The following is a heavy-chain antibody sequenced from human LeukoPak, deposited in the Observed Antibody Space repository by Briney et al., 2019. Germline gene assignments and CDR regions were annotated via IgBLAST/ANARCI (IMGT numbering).Heavy chain of an antibody. Sequence: GGSLRLSCAASGFTFNNYPMTWVRQAPGKGLEWVSAISESGADSKYARSVKGRFTISRDNSKNTLYLQMNSLRAEDTALYYCARAFYDSSGYWVYFDYWGQGTLVTVSS. J-gene: IGHJ4*02. CDR2: ISESGADS. D-gene: IGHD3-22*01. V-gene: IGHV3-23*01. CDR3: ARAFYDSSGYWVYFDY. CDR1: GFTFNNYP.